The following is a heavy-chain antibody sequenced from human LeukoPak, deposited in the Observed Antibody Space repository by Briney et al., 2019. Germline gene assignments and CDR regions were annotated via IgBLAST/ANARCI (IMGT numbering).Heavy chain of an antibody. CDR1: GFTFSKYS. J-gene: IGHJ4*02. D-gene: IGHD2-2*01. Sequence: PGGSLRLSCAASGFTFSKYSMNWVRQAPGKGLEWVSYISSSGSTIYYADSVKGRFTISRDNAKNSLYLQMNSLRAEDTAVYYCARGPDDIVVVPARGGEFDYWGQGTLVTVSS. CDR3: ARGPDDIVVVPARGGEFDY. V-gene: IGHV3-48*04. CDR2: ISSSGSTI.